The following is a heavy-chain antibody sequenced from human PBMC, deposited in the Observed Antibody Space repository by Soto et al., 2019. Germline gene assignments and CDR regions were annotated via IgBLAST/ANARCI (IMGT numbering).Heavy chain of an antibody. CDR1: GCSFSGYY. J-gene: IGHJ4*02. CDR2: INHSGRT. Sequence: QVQLQQCGAGLLKPSETLSVTCDVYGCSFSGYYCSWIRQPPGKGLEWIGEINHSGRTTYNPSLKCRVYIPVEAAKDQISLKLSSVTAADTAVYECASTITMVRGFMRGRCDYWGQGTRVTVSS. D-gene: IGHD3-10*01. V-gene: IGHV4-34*01. CDR3: ASTITMVRGFMRGRCDY.